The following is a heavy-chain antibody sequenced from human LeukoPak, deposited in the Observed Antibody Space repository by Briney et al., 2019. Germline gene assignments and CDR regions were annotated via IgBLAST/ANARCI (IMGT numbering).Heavy chain of an antibody. Sequence: SQTLSLTCTVSGGSISSGGYYWSWIRQPPGKGLEWIGYIYHSGSTYYNPSLKSRVTISVDRSKNQFSLKLSSVTAADTAVYYCARGVAPPGYCTNGVCPPGFDPWGQGTLVTVSS. CDR2: IYHSGST. CDR3: ARGVAPPGYCTNGVCPPGFDP. V-gene: IGHV4-30-2*01. CDR1: GGSISSGGYY. D-gene: IGHD2-8*01. J-gene: IGHJ5*02.